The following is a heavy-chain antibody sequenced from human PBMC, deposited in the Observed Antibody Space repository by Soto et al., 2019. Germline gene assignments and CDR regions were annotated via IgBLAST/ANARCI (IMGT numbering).Heavy chain of an antibody. D-gene: IGHD2-2*01. CDR1: EFTFGSYA. CDR2: ISGSGGST. CDR3: SSDSYSSINIVRLDY. J-gene: IGHJ4*01. Sequence: GGSLRLSCAASEFTFGSYAMSWVRQAPGKGLEWVSAISGSGGSTYYADSVKGRFTISRDNSKNTLYLQMNSLRAEDTAVYYCSSDSYSSINIVRLDYWGRRSLVPVSA. V-gene: IGHV3-23*01.